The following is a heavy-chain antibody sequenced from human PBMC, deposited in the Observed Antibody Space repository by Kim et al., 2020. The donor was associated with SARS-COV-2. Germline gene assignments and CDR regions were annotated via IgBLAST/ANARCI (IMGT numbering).Heavy chain of an antibody. Sequence: GGSLRLSCAASGFTFSGYSMSWVRQAPGRGLEWVSTITGSGTGTSYADSLKGRFNISRDNSKSTLYLQMNSLRAEDTAVYYCARDLVGTKNFWGQGTLVTVSS. CDR1: GFTFSGYS. CDR2: ITGSGTGT. D-gene: IGHD1-26*01. J-gene: IGHJ4*02. V-gene: IGHV3-23*01. CDR3: ARDLVGTKNF.